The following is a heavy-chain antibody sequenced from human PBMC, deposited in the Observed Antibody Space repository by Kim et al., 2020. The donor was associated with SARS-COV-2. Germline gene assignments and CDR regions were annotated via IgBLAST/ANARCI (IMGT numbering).Heavy chain of an antibody. J-gene: IGHJ4*02. CDR2: INHSGST. Sequence: SETLSLTCAVYGGSFSGYYWSWIRQPPGKGLEWIGEINHSGSTNYNPSLKSRVTISVDTSKNQFSLKLSSVTAADTAVYYCARGKHPATVVNSFDYWGQGTLVTVSS. D-gene: IGHD4-17*01. CDR3: ARGKHPATVVNSFDY. V-gene: IGHV4-34*01. CDR1: GGSFSGYY.